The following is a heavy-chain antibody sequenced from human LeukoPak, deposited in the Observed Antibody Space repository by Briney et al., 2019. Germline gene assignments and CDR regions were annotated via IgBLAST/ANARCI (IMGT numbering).Heavy chain of an antibody. Sequence: PSQTLSLTCAISGDSVSSNSAAWNWIRQSPSRGLEWLGRTYYRSKWYNDYAVSVKSRITINPDTSKNQFSLQLNSVTPEDTAVYYCARKVDSGYSCGSSDWFDPWGQGTLVTVSS. V-gene: IGHV6-1*01. CDR3: ARKVDSGYSCGSSDWFDP. D-gene: IGHD5-18*01. CDR1: GDSVSSNSAA. J-gene: IGHJ5*02. CDR2: TYYRSKWYN.